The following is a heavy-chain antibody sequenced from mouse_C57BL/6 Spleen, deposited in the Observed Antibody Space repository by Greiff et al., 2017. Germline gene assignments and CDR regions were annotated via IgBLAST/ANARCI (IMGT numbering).Heavy chain of an antibody. D-gene: IGHD1-1*01. CDR1: GYTFTSYW. Sequence: VQLQQPGAELVMPGASVKLSCKASGYTFTSYWMHWVKQRPGQGLEWIGEIDPSDSYTNYNQKFKGKSTLTVDKSSSTAYMPLSSLTSEDSAVYDWASNYGSSYPWYFDVWGTGTTVTVSS. J-gene: IGHJ1*03. V-gene: IGHV1-69*01. CDR2: IDPSDSYT. CDR3: ASNYGSSYPWYFDV.